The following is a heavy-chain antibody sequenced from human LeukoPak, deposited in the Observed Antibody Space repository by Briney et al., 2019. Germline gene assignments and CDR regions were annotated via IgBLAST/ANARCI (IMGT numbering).Heavy chain of an antibody. D-gene: IGHD2-21*01. V-gene: IGHV3-9*01. CDR2: ISWNSGSI. Sequence: QPGGSLRLSCAASGFTFDDYAMHWVRQAPGKGLEWVSGISWNSGSIGYADSVKGRFTISRDGSKNTLYLQMNSLRAEDTAVYYCAKGGMASCGGDCYLFDYWGQGTLVTVSS. CDR3: AKGGMASCGGDCYLFDY. J-gene: IGHJ4*02. CDR1: GFTFDDYA.